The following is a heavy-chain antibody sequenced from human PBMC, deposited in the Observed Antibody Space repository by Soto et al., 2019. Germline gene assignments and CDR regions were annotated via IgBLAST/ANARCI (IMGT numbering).Heavy chain of an antibody. D-gene: IGHD3-16*01. CDR3: AKVDKDYVWVSYDAGEYWYFDL. CDR1: GFTFSSYA. Sequence: EVQLLESGGGLVQPGGSLRLSCAASGFTFSSYAMSWVRQAPGKGLEWVSAISGSGGSTYYADSVKGRFTISRDHSKNTVYPQMSSLGAEDTAVYYRAKVDKDYVWVSYDAGEYWYFDLWGRGTLVTVSS. V-gene: IGHV3-23*01. J-gene: IGHJ2*01. CDR2: ISGSGGST.